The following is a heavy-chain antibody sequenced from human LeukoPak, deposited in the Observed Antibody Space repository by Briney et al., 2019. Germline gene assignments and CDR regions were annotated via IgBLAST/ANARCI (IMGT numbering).Heavy chain of an antibody. Sequence: PGGSLRLSCAASGFTFDDYGMGWVRQAPGKGLEWVSGINWNGGSTGYADSVKGRFTISRDNAKNSLYLQMNSLRAEDTALYYCARGGDSYGWSQRRIFFDYWGQGTLVTVSS. CDR3: ARGGDSYGWSQRRIFFDY. CDR2: INWNGGST. J-gene: IGHJ4*02. V-gene: IGHV3-20*04. CDR1: GFTFDDYG. D-gene: IGHD5-18*01.